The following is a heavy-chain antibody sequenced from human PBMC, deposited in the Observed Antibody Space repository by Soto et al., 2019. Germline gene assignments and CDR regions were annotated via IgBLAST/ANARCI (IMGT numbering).Heavy chain of an antibody. V-gene: IGHV3-23*01. CDR1: GFTFSTYA. CDR3: AKDFAMVRGVRDYYYGLDV. Sequence: EVQLLESGGGLVQPGGSLRLACAASGFTFSTYAMSWVRQAPGKGLEWVSTTSGSGGSTYYADSVKGRFTVSRDNSKNTLYLQMNSLRAEDTAVYYCAKDFAMVRGVRDYYYGLDVWGQGTTVTVSS. D-gene: IGHD3-10*01. CDR2: TSGSGGST. J-gene: IGHJ6*02.